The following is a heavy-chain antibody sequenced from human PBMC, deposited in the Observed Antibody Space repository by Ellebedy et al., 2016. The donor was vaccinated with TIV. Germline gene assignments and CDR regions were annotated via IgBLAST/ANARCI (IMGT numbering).Heavy chain of an antibody. J-gene: IGHJ6*02. Sequence: AASVKVSCKASGGSFSKYTLSWVRQAPGQGLEWMGGIIPIFGPANYARKFQGRVTINADESTSTVYMELSSLGSDDTAVYYCASGPVPYFMDVWGQGTTVTVSS. D-gene: IGHD2/OR15-2a*01. CDR3: ASGPVPYFMDV. CDR1: GGSFSKYT. V-gene: IGHV1-69*13. CDR2: IIPIFGPA.